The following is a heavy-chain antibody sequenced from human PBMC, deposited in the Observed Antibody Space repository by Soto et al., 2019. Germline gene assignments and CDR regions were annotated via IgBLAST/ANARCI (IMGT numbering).Heavy chain of an antibody. D-gene: IGHD6-13*01. J-gene: IGHJ6*02. CDR1: GFTFSSYD. Sequence: GGSLRLSCAASGFTFSSYDMHWVRQATGKGLEWVSAIGTAGDTYYPGSVKGRFTISRENAKNSLYLQMNSLRAGDTAVYYCARELPGIAAAARPYYYGMDVWGQGTTVTVSS. V-gene: IGHV3-13*01. CDR3: ARELPGIAAAARPYYYGMDV. CDR2: IGTAGDT.